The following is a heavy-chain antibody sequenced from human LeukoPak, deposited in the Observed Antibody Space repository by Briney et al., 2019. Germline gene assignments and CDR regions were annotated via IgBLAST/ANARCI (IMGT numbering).Heavy chain of an antibody. V-gene: IGHV3-30*03. CDR1: GFTFSTYG. J-gene: IGHJ6*04. D-gene: IGHD2-15*01. CDR3: ARSATKMDV. Sequence: LTGGSLRLSCAASGFTFSTYGTHWVRQAPGKGLEWVAVIAFDGKTTYYADSVKGRFTVSRDNSRNTLYLQMNSLRAEDTAVYYCARSATKMDVWGKGTTVTISS. CDR2: IAFDGKTT.